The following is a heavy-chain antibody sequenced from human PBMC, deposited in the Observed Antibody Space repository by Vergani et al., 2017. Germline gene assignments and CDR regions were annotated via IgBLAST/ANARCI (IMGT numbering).Heavy chain of an antibody. Sequence: EVQLEESGGGLVLPGRSLRLSCAASGFTFSSYSMNWVRQAPGKGLEWVSSISSSSSYIYYADSVKGRFTISRDNAKNSLYLQMNSLRAEDTAVYYCAREPGGSYSGYYYYYYMDVWGKGP. CDR3: AREPGGSYSGYYYYYYMDV. D-gene: IGHD1-26*01. CDR1: GFTFSSYS. CDR2: ISSSSSYI. J-gene: IGHJ6*03. V-gene: IGHV3-21*01.